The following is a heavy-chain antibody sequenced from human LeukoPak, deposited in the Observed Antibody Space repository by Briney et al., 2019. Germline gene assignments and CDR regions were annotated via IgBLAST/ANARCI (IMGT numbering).Heavy chain of an antibody. J-gene: IGHJ3*02. CDR3: ARGGFLLWFGDFHAFDI. Sequence: SETLSLTCAVSGGSISSGGYSWSWIRQPPGKGLKWVGYIYHSGSTYYNPSLKSRVTISVDRSKNQFSLKLSSVTAADTAVYYCARGGFLLWFGDFHAFDIWGQGTMVTVSS. V-gene: IGHV4-30-2*01. D-gene: IGHD3-10*01. CDR2: IYHSGST. CDR1: GGSISSGGYS.